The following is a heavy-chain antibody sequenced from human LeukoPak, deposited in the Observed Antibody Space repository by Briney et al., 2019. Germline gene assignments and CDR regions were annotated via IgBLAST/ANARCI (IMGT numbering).Heavy chain of an antibody. CDR2: IYHSGST. CDR3: ASLHYYYGMDV. V-gene: IGHV4-30-2*01. J-gene: IGHJ6*02. Sequence: PSETLSLTCAVSGGSISSGGYSWSWIRQPPGKGLEWNGYIYHSGSTYYDPSLKSRVTISVDRSKNQFSLKLSSVTAADTAVYYCASLHYYYGMDVWGQGTTVTVSS. CDR1: GGSISSGGYS.